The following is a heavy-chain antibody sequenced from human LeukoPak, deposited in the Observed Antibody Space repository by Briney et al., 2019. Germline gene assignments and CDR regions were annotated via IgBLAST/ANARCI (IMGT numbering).Heavy chain of an antibody. D-gene: IGHD6-19*01. CDR3: AKESSGSYSALH. CDR1: GFTFSTYG. Sequence: GGSLRLSCVASGFTFSTYGMSWVRQAPGKGLEWVSAISGSGGSTYYADSVKGRFTISRDNSKNTLYLQMNSLRAEDTAVYYCAKESSGSYSALHWGQGTLVTVSS. CDR2: ISGSGGST. J-gene: IGHJ4*02. V-gene: IGHV3-23*01.